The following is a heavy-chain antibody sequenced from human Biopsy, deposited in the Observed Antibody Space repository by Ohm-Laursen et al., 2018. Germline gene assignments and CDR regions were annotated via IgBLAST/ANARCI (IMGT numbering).Heavy chain of an antibody. CDR2: ISGYNGNT. V-gene: IGHV1-18*01. CDR3: ARIAAAGWDDY. D-gene: IGHD6-25*01. Sequence: ASVKVSCKTSGYKFTSYGMSWVRQAPGQGFEWMGRISGYNGNTNYAQKFQGRITMTIDAATSTGYMDLRSLKSDDTAVYYCARIAAAGWDDYWGQETLVTVSS. CDR1: GYKFTSYG. J-gene: IGHJ4*02.